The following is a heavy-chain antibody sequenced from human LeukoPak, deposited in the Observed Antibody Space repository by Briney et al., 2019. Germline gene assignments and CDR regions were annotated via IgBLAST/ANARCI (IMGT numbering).Heavy chain of an antibody. CDR2: ISNSGDRT. D-gene: IGHD3-3*01. CDR1: GFTFSNYA. V-gene: IGHV3-23*01. J-gene: IGHJ4*02. Sequence: GGSLRLSCAASGFTFSNYAMSWVRQPPGKGLEWVSGISNSGDRTYDADSVKGRFFISRDNPKNTLYLQMNNVGAEDTAAYYCASQCSFDDFWSGYFWDYWGQGTPVTVSS. CDR3: ASQCSFDDFWSGYFWDY.